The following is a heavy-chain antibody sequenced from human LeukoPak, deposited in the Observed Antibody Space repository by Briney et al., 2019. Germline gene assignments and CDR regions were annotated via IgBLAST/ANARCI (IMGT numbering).Heavy chain of an antibody. J-gene: IGHJ4*02. D-gene: IGHD2-2*01. V-gene: IGHV4-59*08. CDR1: GGSVSSYY. CDR2: IYYRGST. CDR3: ARHSKYCSSTSCYYGRVTFDY. Sequence: SETLSLTCTVSGGSVSSYYWSWIRHPPGKVLECIGYIYYRGSTNYNPSLKSPVTISVATSRNQFSLTLSSVTAADTAVYYCARHSKYCSSTSCYYGRVTFDYWGQGTLVTVSS.